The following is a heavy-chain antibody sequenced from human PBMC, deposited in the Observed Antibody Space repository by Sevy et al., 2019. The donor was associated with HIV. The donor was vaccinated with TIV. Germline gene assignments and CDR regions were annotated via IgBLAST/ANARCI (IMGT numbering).Heavy chain of an antibody. V-gene: IGHV3-23*01. J-gene: IGHJ3*02. CDR1: GFTFSSYA. CDR3: ANRGGRIAVAGTWYAFDI. Sequence: GGSLGLSCVASGFTFSSYAMSWVRQAPGKGLEWVSAISGSGGSTYYADSVKGRFTISRDNSKNTLYLQMNSLRAEDTAVYYCANRGGRIAVAGTWYAFDIWGQGTMVTVSS. D-gene: IGHD6-19*01. CDR2: ISGSGGST.